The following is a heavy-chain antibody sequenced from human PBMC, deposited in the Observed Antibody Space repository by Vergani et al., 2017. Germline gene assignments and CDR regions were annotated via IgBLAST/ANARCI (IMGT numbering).Heavy chain of an antibody. D-gene: IGHD3-3*01. CDR3: AKDGYYDFWSGYLYYYYGMDV. V-gene: IGHV3-23*01. J-gene: IGHJ6*02. CDR1: GFTFSSYA. Sequence: EVQLLESGGGLVQPGGSLRLSCAASGFTFSSYAMSWVRQAPGKGLEWVSAISGSGGSTYYADSVKGRFTISRDKSKNTLYLQMNSLRAEDTAVYYCAKDGYYDFWSGYLYYYYGMDVWGQGTTVTVSS. CDR2: ISGSGGST.